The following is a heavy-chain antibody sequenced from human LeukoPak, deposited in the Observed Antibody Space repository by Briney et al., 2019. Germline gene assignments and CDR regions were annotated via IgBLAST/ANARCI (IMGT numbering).Heavy chain of an antibody. V-gene: IGHV1-69*04. CDR1: GGTFSSYA. CDR3: ARGIAARPGFDY. D-gene: IGHD6-6*01. J-gene: IGHJ4*02. Sequence: SVKVSCKASGGTFSSYAISWVRQAPGQGLEWMGRIIPILGIANYAQKFQGRVTITADKSTSTAYMELSRLRSDDTAVYYCARGIAARPGFDYWGQGTLVTVSS. CDR2: IIPILGIA.